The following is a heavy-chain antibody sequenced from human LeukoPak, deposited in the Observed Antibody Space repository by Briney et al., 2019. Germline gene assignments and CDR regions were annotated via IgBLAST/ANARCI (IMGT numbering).Heavy chain of an antibody. CDR2: IYHSGST. CDR3: AVVVVAATVVYFDY. V-gene: IGHV4-4*02. Sequence: PSETLSLTCAVSGGSISSSNWWSWVRQPPGKGLEWIGEIYHSGSTNYNPSLKSRVTISVDTSKNQFSLKLSSVTAADTAVYYCAVVVVAATVVYFDYWGQGTLVTVSS. CDR1: GGSISSSNW. J-gene: IGHJ4*02. D-gene: IGHD2-15*01.